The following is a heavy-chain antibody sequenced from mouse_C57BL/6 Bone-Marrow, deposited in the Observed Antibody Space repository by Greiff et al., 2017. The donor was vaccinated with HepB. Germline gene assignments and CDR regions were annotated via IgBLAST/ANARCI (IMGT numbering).Heavy chain of an antibody. V-gene: IGHV1-54*01. CDR2: INPGSGGT. J-gene: IGHJ2*01. Sequence: QVQLQQSGAELVRPGTSVKVSCKASGYAFTNYLIEWVKQRPGQGLEWIGVINPGSGGTNYNEKFKGKATLTADKSSSTAYMQLSSLTSEDSAVYFCARYYYGSSRFDYWGQGTTLTVSP. CDR1: GYAFTNYL. D-gene: IGHD1-1*01. CDR3: ARYYYGSSRFDY.